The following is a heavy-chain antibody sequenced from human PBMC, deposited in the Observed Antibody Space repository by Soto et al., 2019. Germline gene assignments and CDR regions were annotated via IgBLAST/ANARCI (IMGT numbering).Heavy chain of an antibody. CDR1: GFTVSSNY. CDR2: IYSGGST. CDR3: AREMGSIAARFFDY. Sequence: GGSLRLSCAASGFTVSSNYMSWVRQAPGKGLEWVSVIYSGGSTYYADSVKGRFTISRHNSKNTLYLQMNSLRAEDTAVYYCAREMGSIAARFFDYWGQGTLVTVSS. V-gene: IGHV3-53*04. J-gene: IGHJ4*02. D-gene: IGHD6-6*01.